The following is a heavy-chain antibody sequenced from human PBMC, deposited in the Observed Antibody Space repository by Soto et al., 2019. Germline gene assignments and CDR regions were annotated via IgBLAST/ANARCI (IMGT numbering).Heavy chain of an antibody. D-gene: IGHD2-15*01. V-gene: IGHV1-69*08. J-gene: IGHJ5*02. CDR1: GGTFSSYT. CDR3: ARDRVLVVVAATVATNWFDP. CDR2: IIPILGIA. Sequence: QVQLVQSGAEVKKPGSSVKVSCKASGGTFSSYTISWVRQAPGQGLEWMGRIIPILGIANYAQKFQGRVTITADKSTSTAYMELSSLRSEDTAVYYCARDRVLVVVAATVATNWFDPWGQGTLVTVSS.